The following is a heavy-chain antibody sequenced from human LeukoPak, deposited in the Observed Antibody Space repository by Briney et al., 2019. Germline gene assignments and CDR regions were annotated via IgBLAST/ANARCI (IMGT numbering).Heavy chain of an antibody. CDR3: VRSVEMATAVDY. V-gene: IGHV1-69*13. CDR2: IIPIFGTA. Sequence: SVKVSCKASGGTFSSYAISWVRQAPGQGLEWMGGIIPIFGTANYAQKFQGRVTITADESTSTAYMELSSLRSEDTAVYYCVRSVEMATAVDYWGQGTLVTVSS. J-gene: IGHJ4*02. D-gene: IGHD5-24*01. CDR1: GGTFSSYA.